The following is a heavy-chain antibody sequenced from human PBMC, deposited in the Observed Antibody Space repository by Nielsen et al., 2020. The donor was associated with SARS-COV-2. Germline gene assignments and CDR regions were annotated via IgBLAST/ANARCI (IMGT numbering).Heavy chain of an antibody. CDR3: ARGLSGGTYSLDH. D-gene: IGHD1-26*01. CDR2: IGTAGDP. CDR1: GFTFSSYD. V-gene: IGHV3-13*05. J-gene: IGHJ4*02. Sequence: GGSLRLSCAASGFTFSSYDMHWVRQATGKGLEWVSAIGTAGDPYYADSVKGRFTISRDNSKNTLYLQMNSLRAEDTAVYYCARGLSGGTYSLDHWGQGTLVTVSS.